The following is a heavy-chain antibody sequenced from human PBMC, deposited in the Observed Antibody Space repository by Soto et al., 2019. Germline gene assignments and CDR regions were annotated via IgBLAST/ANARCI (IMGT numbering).Heavy chain of an antibody. Sequence: PSETLSLTCTVSGGSISSYYWSWIRQPPGKGLEWIGYIYDSGSTNYNPSLKSRVTISVDTSKSQFSLKLSSVTAADTAVYYCARDRAYYESSGLYFDYWGQGTLVTV. J-gene: IGHJ4*02. V-gene: IGHV4-59*01. CDR2: IYDSGST. CDR1: GGSISSYY. CDR3: ARDRAYYESSGLYFDY. D-gene: IGHD3-22*01.